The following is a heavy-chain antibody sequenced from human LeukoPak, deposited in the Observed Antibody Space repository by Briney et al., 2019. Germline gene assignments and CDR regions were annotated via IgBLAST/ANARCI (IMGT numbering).Heavy chain of an antibody. V-gene: IGHV1-46*01. CDR1: GYTFTSYY. D-gene: IGHD1-14*01. J-gene: IGHJ5*02. Sequence: GASVKDSCKASGYTFTSYYMHWVRQAPGQGLEWMGIINPSGGSTSYAQKFQGRVTMTSDMSTSTVYMELSSLRSEDTAVYYCERVPSPKNPNGLFDRWGQGTLVTVSS. CDR3: ERVPSPKNPNGLFDR. CDR2: INPSGGST.